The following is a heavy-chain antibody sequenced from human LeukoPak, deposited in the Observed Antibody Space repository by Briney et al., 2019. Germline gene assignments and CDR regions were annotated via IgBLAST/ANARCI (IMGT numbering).Heavy chain of an antibody. Sequence: SETLSLTCTVSGGSISSYYWSWIRQPPGKGLEWIGYIYYSGSTNYNPSLKSRVTISVDTSKNQFSLKLSSVTAADTAVYYCARDNPTGSYDSSSDAFDIWGQGTMVTVSS. CDR2: IYYSGST. D-gene: IGHD3-22*01. V-gene: IGHV4-59*01. CDR1: GGSISSYY. CDR3: ARDNPTGSYDSSSDAFDI. J-gene: IGHJ3*02.